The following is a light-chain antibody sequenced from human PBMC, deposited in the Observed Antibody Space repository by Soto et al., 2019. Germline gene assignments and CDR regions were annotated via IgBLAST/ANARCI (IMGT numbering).Light chain of an antibody. Sequence: QSALTQPASVSGSPGQSITIYCTGTSSDVGGYNYVSWYQQHPGKAPKLMIYDVSNRPSGVSNRFSGSKSGNTASLTISGLQAEDEADYYCSSYTSSSTLYVVFGGGTKLTVL. V-gene: IGLV2-14*01. CDR1: SSDVGGYNY. CDR2: DVS. CDR3: SSYTSSSTLYVV. J-gene: IGLJ2*01.